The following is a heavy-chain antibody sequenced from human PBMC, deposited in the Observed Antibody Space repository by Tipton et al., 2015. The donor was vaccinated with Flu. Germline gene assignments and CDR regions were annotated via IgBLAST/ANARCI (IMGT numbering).Heavy chain of an antibody. D-gene: IGHD2-15*01. CDR1: GFTFSSYA. Sequence: SLRLSCAASGFTFSSYAMSWVRQAPGKGLEWVSAISGSGGSTYYADSVKGRFTISRDNSKNTLYLQMNSLRAEDTAVYYCAKDERGCSGGSCYSSYWGQGTLVTVSS. V-gene: IGHV3-23*01. CDR3: AKDERGCSGGSCYSSY. CDR2: ISGSGGST. J-gene: IGHJ4*02.